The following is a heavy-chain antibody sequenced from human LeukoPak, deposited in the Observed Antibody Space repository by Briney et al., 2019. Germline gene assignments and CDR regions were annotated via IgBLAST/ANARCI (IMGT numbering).Heavy chain of an antibody. V-gene: IGHV1-24*01. CDR2: FDPEDGET. CDR1: GYTLTELS. J-gene: IGHJ4*02. CDR3: ASVLLSRYYGSGSYPLVDY. D-gene: IGHD3-10*01. Sequence: APVKVSCKVSGYTLTELSMHWVRQAPGKGLEWMGGFDPEDGETIYAQKFQGRVTMTEDTSTDTAYIELSSLRSEDTAVYYCASVLLSRYYGSGSYPLVDYWGQGTLVTVSS.